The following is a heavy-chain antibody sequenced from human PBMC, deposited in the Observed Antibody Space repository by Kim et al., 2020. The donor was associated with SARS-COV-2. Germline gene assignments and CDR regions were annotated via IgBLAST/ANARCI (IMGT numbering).Heavy chain of an antibody. D-gene: IGHD6-19*01. Sequence: SETLSLTCTVSGGSISSSSYYWGWIRQPPGKGLEWIGSIYYSGSTYYNPSLKSRVTISVDTSKNQFSVKLSSVTAADTAVYYCARQITVAGAGTTPFGYWGQGTLVTVSS. V-gene: IGHV4-39*01. J-gene: IGHJ4*02. CDR1: GGSISSSSYY. CDR3: ARQITVAGAGTTPFGY. CDR2: IYYSGST.